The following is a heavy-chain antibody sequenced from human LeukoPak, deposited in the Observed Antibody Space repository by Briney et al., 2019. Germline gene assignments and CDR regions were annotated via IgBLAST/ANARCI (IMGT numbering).Heavy chain of an antibody. V-gene: IGHV3-21*01. J-gene: IGHJ4*02. D-gene: IGHD3-16*02. Sequence: GGSLRLSCAASGFTFSSYSMNWVRQAPGKGLEWVSSISSSSSYIYYADSVKGRFTISRDNAKNSLYLQMNSLRAEDTAVYYCARGSRRDYVWGSYRYTSDYWGQGTLVTVSS. CDR3: ARGSRRDYVWGSYRYTSDY. CDR2: ISSSSSYI. CDR1: GFTFSSYS.